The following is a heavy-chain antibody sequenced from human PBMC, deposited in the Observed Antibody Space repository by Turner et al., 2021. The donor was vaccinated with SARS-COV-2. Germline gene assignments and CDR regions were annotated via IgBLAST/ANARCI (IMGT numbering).Heavy chain of an antibody. J-gene: IGHJ4*02. CDR2: IRSSSSYI. D-gene: IGHD3-22*01. CDR1: GFTFSSYS. CDR3: SRDPWYYDRSGWPPSDY. V-gene: IGHV3-21*01. Sequence: EVQLVESGGGLVKPGGSLRLSCAASGFTFSSYSMNWVRQAPGKGLEWVLSIRSSSSYIHYADSGKGRITISRDKAKNSLYLQMNRLRAEDTAVDYCSRDPWYYDRSGWPPSDYWGQGTLVTVSS.